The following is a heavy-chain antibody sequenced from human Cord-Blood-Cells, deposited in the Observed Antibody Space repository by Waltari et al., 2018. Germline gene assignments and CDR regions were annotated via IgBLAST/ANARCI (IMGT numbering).Heavy chain of an antibody. D-gene: IGHD1-26*01. CDR3: AKDIGGELLPYYYYYGMDV. V-gene: IGHV3-9*01. CDR1: GFTFDDYA. CDR2: ISWNSGSI. J-gene: IGHJ6*02. Sequence: EVQLVESGGGLVQPGRSLRLSCAASGFTFDDYAMHWVRQAPGKGLEGVSGISWNSGSIGYADSVKGRFTISRDNAKNSLYLQMNSLRAEDTALYYCAKDIGGELLPYYYYYGMDVWGQGTTVTVSS.